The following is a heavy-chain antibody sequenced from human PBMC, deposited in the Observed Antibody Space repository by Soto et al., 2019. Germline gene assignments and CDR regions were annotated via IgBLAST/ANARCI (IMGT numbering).Heavy chain of an antibody. CDR2: IYRTGST. D-gene: IGHD1-7*01. J-gene: IGHJ4*02. CDR3: ASRDRGTSVDY. Sequence: PSETLSLTCAVSGGSFTSNNWWTWVRQPPGQGLEWIGAIYRTGSTNYNPSLKSRVTISLDKSENQFSLKVTSLTAADTAVYYCASRDRGTSVDYWGQGTLVTVSS. CDR1: GGSFTSNNW. V-gene: IGHV4-4*02.